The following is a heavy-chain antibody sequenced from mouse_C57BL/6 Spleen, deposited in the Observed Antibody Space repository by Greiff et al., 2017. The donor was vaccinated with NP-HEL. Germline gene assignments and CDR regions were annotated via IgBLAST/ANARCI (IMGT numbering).Heavy chain of an antibody. V-gene: IGHV14-4*01. D-gene: IGHD2-5*01. J-gene: IGHJ2*01. CDR2: IDPENGDT. CDR1: GFNIKDYY. CDR3: TTSLYYSNPFDY. Sequence: EVKLQESGAELVRPGASVKLSCTASGFNIKDYYMHWVKQRPEQGLEWIGWIDPENGDTEYASKFQGKATITADTSSNTAYLQLSSLTSEDTAVYYCTTSLYYSNPFDYWGQGTTLTVSS.